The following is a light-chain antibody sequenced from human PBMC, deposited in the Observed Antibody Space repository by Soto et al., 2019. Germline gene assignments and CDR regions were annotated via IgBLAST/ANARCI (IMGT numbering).Light chain of an antibody. Sequence: QSALTQPASVSGSPGQSITISCTGTSSDIGAYNFVSWFQHHPGKAPKLIIYEVSNRPSGVSDRFSGSKSDNTASLTVSGLQAEDENAYYCTSFTTSNTWVFGGGTKLTVL. CDR3: TSFTTSNTWV. CDR2: EVS. J-gene: IGLJ3*02. V-gene: IGLV2-14*01. CDR1: SSDIGAYNF.